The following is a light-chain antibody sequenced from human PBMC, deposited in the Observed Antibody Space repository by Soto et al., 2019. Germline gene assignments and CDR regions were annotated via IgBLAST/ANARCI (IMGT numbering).Light chain of an antibody. CDR1: QGIRNF. J-gene: IGKJ3*01. Sequence: DIQMTQSPTSLSASVGDRVTITCRASQGIRNFVAWYQQKPGKAPKLLIYAASTLQSGAPSRFSGSGSGTDFTLTITSLQPEDVATYSCQKYSSVPVFGPGTKVEIK. CDR2: AAS. CDR3: QKYSSVPV. V-gene: IGKV1-27*01.